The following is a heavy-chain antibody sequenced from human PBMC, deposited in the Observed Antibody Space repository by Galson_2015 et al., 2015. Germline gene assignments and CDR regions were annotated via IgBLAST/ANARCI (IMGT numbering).Heavy chain of an antibody. CDR1: GGSTSNSNW. J-gene: IGHJ2*01. Sequence: ETLSLTCAVSGGSTSNSNWWSWVRQPPGKGLEWIGEIYHSGSTKYNPSLKSRVTISVDKSKNQFSLKMTSATAADTAVYYCARVATAGIAVAVVLGSGRHFDLWGRGTLVTVSS. D-gene: IGHD6-19*01. CDR2: IYHSGST. V-gene: IGHV4-4*02. CDR3: ARVATAGIAVAVVLGSGRHFDL.